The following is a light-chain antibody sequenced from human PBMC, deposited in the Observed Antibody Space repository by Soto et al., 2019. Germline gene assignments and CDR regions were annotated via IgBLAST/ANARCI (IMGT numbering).Light chain of an antibody. J-gene: IGLJ2*01. V-gene: IGLV2-14*03. CDR3: SSYTSSSTYVV. CDR1: SSDVGGYNY. CDR2: DVS. Sequence: QSVLTQPASVSGSPGQSITISCTGTSSDVGGYNYVSWYQHHPGKAPKLMIYDVSNRPSGVSNRFSGSKSGNTASLTISGSQAEDEADYSCSSYTSSSTYVVFGGGTKLTVL.